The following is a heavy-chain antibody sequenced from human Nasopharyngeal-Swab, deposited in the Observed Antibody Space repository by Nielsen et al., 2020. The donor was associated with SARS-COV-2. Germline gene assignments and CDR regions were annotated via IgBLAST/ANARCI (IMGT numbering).Heavy chain of an antibody. CDR2: IYYSGST. D-gene: IGHD3-3*01. CDR3: ARVSDTIFGVVILSTPHPGPYYFDY. J-gene: IGHJ4*02. V-gene: IGHV4-59*12. Sequence: RQAPGKGLEWIGYIYYSGSTNYNPSLKSRVTISVDTSKNQFSLKLSSVTAADTAVYYCARVSDTIFGVVILSTPHPGPYYFDYWGQGTLVTVSS.